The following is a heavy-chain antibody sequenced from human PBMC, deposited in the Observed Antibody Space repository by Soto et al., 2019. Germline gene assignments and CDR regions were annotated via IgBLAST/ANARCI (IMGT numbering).Heavy chain of an antibody. J-gene: IGHJ5*02. V-gene: IGHV4-34*01. CDR1: GESFIGYN. D-gene: IGHD5-12*01. Sequence: QVHLQQWGAGLLKPSETLSLTCAVYGESFIGYNWTWIRQSPGKGLEWIGEINHGGSTNYNPSLKSRVTISIDTSKNQFSLKLTSVTAAATSVYYCARTDIVTTNWFDPWGQGTLVTVSS. CDR2: INHGGST. CDR3: ARTDIVTTNWFDP.